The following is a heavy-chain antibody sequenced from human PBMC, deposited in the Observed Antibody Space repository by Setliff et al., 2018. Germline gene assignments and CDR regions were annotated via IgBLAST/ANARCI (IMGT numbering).Heavy chain of an antibody. Sequence: SETLSLTCAIYGESSSGYYWSWIRQSPGKTLEWIGEIMDGRDTVYNPSLNSRVTISFDTSRNQFSLSLTSVTAEDTAVYYCARMSGFQYIDVWDKGTTVTVSS. CDR2: IMDGRDT. V-gene: IGHV4-34*12. CDR1: GESSSGYY. CDR3: ARMSGFQYIDV. J-gene: IGHJ6*03. D-gene: IGHD3-3*01.